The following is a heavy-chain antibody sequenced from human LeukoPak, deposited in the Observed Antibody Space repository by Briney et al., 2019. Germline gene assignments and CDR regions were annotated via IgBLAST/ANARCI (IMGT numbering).Heavy chain of an antibody. CDR1: GFTFYDYG. CDR2: INWNGGST. D-gene: IGHD3-22*01. CDR3: AGTYYYDSSPFDY. J-gene: IGHJ4*02. Sequence: PGGSLRLSCAASGFTFYDYGMSWVRQAPGKGLEWVSGINWNGGSTGYADSVKGRFTISRDNAKNSLYLQMNSLRAEDTALYYCAGTYYYDSSPFDYWGQGTLVTVSS. V-gene: IGHV3-20*04.